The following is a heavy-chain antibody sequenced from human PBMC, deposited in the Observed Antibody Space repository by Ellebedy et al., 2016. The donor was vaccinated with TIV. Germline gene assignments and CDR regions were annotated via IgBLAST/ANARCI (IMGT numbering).Heavy chain of an antibody. Sequence: GGSLRLSXAASGFTFSNAWMNWVRQAPGKGLEWVGRIKSKTDGGTTDYAAPVKGRFTISRDDSKNTLYLQMNSLKTEDTAVYYCTTDALGVVINLLHDYWGQGTLVTVSS. V-gene: IGHV3-15*07. CDR2: IKSKTDGGTT. CDR1: GFTFSNAW. CDR3: TTDALGVVINLLHDY. D-gene: IGHD3-3*01. J-gene: IGHJ4*02.